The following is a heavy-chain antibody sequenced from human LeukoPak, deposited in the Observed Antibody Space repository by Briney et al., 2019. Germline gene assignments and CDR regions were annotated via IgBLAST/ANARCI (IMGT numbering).Heavy chain of an antibody. CDR2: IYDTGNS. CDR1: GGSLSSYI. V-gene: IGHV4-59*08. CDR3: VRLSVISPHRYFDI. D-gene: IGHD4-23*01. Sequence: SETLSLTCTVSGGSLSSYIWSWIRQSPGKVLEWIAYIYDTGNSNYNPSLKSRATISLDTSKNQFSLKLSSVTAADTAVYYCVRLSVISPHRYFDIWGXGTLVTVSS. J-gene: IGHJ2*01.